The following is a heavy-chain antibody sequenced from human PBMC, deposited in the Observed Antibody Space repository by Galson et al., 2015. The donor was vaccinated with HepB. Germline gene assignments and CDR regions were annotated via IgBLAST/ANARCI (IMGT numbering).Heavy chain of an antibody. CDR3: ARMSSYYYDASALYQGGYFDL. V-gene: IGHV4-59*08. D-gene: IGHD3-22*01. CDR2: ISYSGTS. Sequence: LSLTCTVFGGSIRSHYWSWIRQPPGKGLEWIGFISYSGTSNQSPSLKRRVTISLDMSKTQFSLKLTSVTAADTAIYYCARMSSYYYDASALYQGGYFDLWGRGALVTVSS. CDR1: GGSIRSHY. J-gene: IGHJ2*01.